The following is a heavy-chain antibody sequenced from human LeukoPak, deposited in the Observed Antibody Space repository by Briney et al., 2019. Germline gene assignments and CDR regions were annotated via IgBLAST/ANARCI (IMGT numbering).Heavy chain of an antibody. CDR2: ISYDGSNK. CDR3: ARGIDFWSGIDY. CDR1: GFTFSSYA. V-gene: IGHV3-30-3*01. J-gene: IGHJ4*02. Sequence: GSLRLSCAASGFTFSSYAMHWVRQAPGKGLEWVAVISYDGSNKYYADSVKGRFTISRDNSKNTLYLQMNSLRAEDTAVYYCARGIDFWSGIDYWGQGTLVTVSS. D-gene: IGHD3-3*01.